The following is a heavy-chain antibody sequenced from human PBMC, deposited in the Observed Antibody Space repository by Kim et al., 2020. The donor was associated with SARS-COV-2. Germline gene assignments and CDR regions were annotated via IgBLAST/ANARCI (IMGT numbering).Heavy chain of an antibody. CDR2: INPSGGST. Sequence: ASVKVSCKASGYTFTSYYMHWVRQAPGQGLEWMGIINPSGGSTSYAQKFQGRVTMTRDTSTSTVYMELSSLRSEDTAVYYCARDRGEVLRFLEWLSARTRGGSYYYGMDVWGQGTTVTVSS. J-gene: IGHJ6*02. D-gene: IGHD3-3*01. CDR3: ARDRGEVLRFLEWLSARTRGGSYYYGMDV. V-gene: IGHV1-46*01. CDR1: GYTFTSYY.